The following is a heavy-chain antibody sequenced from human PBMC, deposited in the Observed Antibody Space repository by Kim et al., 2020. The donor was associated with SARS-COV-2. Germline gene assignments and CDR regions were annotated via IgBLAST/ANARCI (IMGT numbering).Heavy chain of an antibody. CDR1: GFTFSSYG. Sequence: GGSLRLSCAASGFTFSSYGMHWVLQAPGKGLEWVAVIWYDGSNKYYADSVKGRFTISRDNSKNTLYLQMNSLRAEDTAVYYCARGEYSSSWYYFDYWGQGTLVTVSS. D-gene: IGHD6-13*01. V-gene: IGHV3-33*01. CDR2: IWYDGSNK. CDR3: ARGEYSSSWYYFDY. J-gene: IGHJ4*02.